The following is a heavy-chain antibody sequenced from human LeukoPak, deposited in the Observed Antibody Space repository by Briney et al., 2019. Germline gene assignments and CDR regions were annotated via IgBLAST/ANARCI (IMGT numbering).Heavy chain of an antibody. D-gene: IGHD6-13*01. CDR1: GFAFSSYN. CDR3: ARGIAAAGWYYFDY. CDR2: ISSSGSSI. V-gene: IGHV3-21*01. J-gene: IGHJ4*02. Sequence: GGSLRLSCAVSGFAFSSYNLNWVRQAPGKGMEWVSSISSSGSSIFYADSVKGRFTISRDNAQNSLYLQMNSLRVEDTAVYYCARGIAAAGWYYFDYWGQGALVTVSS.